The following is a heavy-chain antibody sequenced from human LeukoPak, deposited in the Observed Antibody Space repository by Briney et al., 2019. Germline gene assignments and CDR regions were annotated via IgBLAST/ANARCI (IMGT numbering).Heavy chain of an antibody. D-gene: IGHD2-2*01. J-gene: IGHJ6*03. CDR1: GGAFSSYT. CDR3: ARGKYQLRSEFFNYMDV. Sequence: ASVKVSCKASGGAFSSYTISWVRQAPGQGLEWMGRIIPILGIANYAQKFQGRVTITADKSTSTAYMELSSLRSEDTAVYYCARGKYQLRSEFFNYMDVSGKGTTVTVS. V-gene: IGHV1-69*02. CDR2: IIPILGIA.